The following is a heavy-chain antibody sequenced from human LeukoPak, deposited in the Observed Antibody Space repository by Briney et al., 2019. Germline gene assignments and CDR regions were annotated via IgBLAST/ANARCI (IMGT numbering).Heavy chain of an antibody. CDR3: ARDRTPYCGGDCYGMDV. CDR2: VTYNGATM. CDR1: GFTFSSYS. V-gene: IGHV3-48*04. D-gene: IGHD2-21*01. J-gene: IGHJ6*02. Sequence: GGSLRLSCAASGFTFSSYSMNWVRQAPGKGLEWLSYVTYNGATMYYADSVKGRFTASRDNAKNSLYLQMNSLRAEDTAVYYCARDRTPYCGGDCYGMDVWGQGTTVTVSS.